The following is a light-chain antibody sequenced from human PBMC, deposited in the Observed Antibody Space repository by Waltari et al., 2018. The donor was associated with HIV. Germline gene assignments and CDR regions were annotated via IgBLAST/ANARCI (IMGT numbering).Light chain of an antibody. CDR2: SNN. CDR1: SSNIGSNS. J-gene: IGLJ2*01. CDR3: AAWDDSLNGPV. Sequence: QSVLTQSPSASGTPGQRVIISCSGSSSNIGSNSVNWYQQLPGPAPKLLIYSNNERPSGVPDRFSGSKSGTSASLAISGLQSEDEADYHCAAWDDSLNGPVFGGGTKLTVL. V-gene: IGLV1-44*01.